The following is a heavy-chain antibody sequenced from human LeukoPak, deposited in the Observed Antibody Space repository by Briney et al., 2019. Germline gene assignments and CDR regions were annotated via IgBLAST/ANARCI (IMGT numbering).Heavy chain of an antibody. CDR1: GGSITTHW. J-gene: IGHJ5*02. Sequence: SETLSLTCTVSGGSITTHWWRWIRQPPGKGLEWIAYMFYTGSTIYNPSLKSRVTISVDTSKNQVSLKLSSVTAADTAVYYCARHSSITGGRLSGYWLDPWGQGTLVTVSS. CDR3: ARHSSITGGRLSGYWLDP. CDR2: MFYTGST. D-gene: IGHD7-27*01. V-gene: IGHV4-59*08.